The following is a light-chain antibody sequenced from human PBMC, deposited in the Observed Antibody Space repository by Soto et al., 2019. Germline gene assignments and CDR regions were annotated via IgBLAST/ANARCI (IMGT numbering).Light chain of an antibody. Sequence: IVLTQSRGNLYLYTGERATLSCRASQIVSDNYLAWYQHKPGQPPRLLIYGASTRATGIPGRFSGSGSGTEFTLTISSPQSEDFAVYYCQHYYTSPRTFGQGTKVDIK. J-gene: IGKJ1*01. V-gene: IGKV3-15*01. CDR1: QIVSDN. CDR2: GAS. CDR3: QHYYTSPRT.